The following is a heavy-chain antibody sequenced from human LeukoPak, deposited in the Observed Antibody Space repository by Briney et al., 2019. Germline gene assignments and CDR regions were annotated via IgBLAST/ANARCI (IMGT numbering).Heavy chain of an antibody. CDR2: IYTSGST. D-gene: IGHD2-15*01. Sequence: SETLSLTCTVSGGSISSYYWSWIRQPAGKGLEWIGRIYTSGSTNYNSSLKSRVTMSVDTSKNQFSLKLSSVTAADTAVYYCARGLGYCSGGSCYMDYDYWGQGTLVTVSS. CDR1: GGSISSYY. V-gene: IGHV4-4*07. J-gene: IGHJ4*02. CDR3: ARGLGYCSGGSCYMDYDY.